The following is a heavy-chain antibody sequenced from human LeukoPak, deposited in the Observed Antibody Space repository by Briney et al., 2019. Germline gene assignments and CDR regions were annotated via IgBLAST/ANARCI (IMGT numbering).Heavy chain of an antibody. V-gene: IGHV3-9*01. CDR2: MSWNGGSV. Sequence: QSGGSLRLSCAASGFTFNDHAMHWVRQAPGKGLEWVSGMSWNGGSVGYADSVKGRFTISRDNAKKSLYLEMNSLGPEDTALYYCAKDIDPGCSSTSCGLVFDPRGQGTLVTVSS. CDR1: GFTFNDHA. J-gene: IGHJ5*02. CDR3: AKDIDPGCSSTSCGLVFDP. D-gene: IGHD2-2*01.